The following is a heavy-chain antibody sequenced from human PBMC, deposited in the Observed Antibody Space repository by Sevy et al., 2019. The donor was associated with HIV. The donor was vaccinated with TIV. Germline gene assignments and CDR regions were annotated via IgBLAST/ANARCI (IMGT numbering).Heavy chain of an antibody. CDR1: GFTFGDYC. CDR2: LKSDVYGGTV. V-gene: IGHV3-49*04. Sequence: GGSLRLSCTASGFTFGDYCMSWVRQAPGKGLEWVAFLKSDVYGGTVDHAASVRGRFVISRDDSKTMAYLQMNDRKTEDTGVYYCTRWKAAQSLFDYWGQGALVTVSS. CDR3: TRWKAAQSLFDY. J-gene: IGHJ4*02. D-gene: IGHD6-13*01.